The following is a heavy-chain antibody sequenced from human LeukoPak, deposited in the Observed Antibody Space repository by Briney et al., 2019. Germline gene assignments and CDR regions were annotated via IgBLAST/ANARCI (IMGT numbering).Heavy chain of an antibody. V-gene: IGHV3-7*01. CDR2: IKQDGSEK. CDR1: GFSFSSYW. Sequence: GGSLRLSCAASGFSFSSYWMSWVRQAPGKGLEWVANIKQDGSEKYYVDSVKGRFTISRDNAKSSLYLQMNSLRAEDTAVNYCARESPADAFDIWGQGTMVTVSS. D-gene: IGHD2-2*01. CDR3: ARESPADAFDI. J-gene: IGHJ3*02.